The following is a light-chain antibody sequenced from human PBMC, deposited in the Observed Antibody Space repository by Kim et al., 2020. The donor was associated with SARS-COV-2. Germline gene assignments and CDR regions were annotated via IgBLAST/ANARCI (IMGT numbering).Light chain of an antibody. J-gene: IGLJ3*02. CDR2: YDR. V-gene: IGLV3-21*04. Sequence: PGKRARSTCEDNKIGNKGGHGYQQKPGLAPVVVIYYDRDRPSGIPERFSGSNSGNTATLTISRVEAGDEADYYGHVWDNSSDQEVFGGGTQLTVL. CDR3: HVWDNSSDQEV. CDR1: KIGNKG.